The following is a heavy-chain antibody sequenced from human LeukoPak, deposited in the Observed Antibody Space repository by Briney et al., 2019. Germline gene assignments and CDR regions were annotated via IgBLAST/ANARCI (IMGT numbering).Heavy chain of an antibody. Sequence: GGSLRLSCAASGFTFSSYAMSWVRQAPGKGLEWVSAISGSGGSTYYADSVKGRFTISRDNSKNTLYLQMNSLRAEDTAVYYCAKDRQTYCSGGSCYGPSDYWGQGTLVTVSS. D-gene: IGHD2-15*01. CDR3: AKDRQTYCSGGSCYGPSDY. CDR2: ISGSGGST. CDR1: GFTFSSYA. J-gene: IGHJ4*02. V-gene: IGHV3-23*01.